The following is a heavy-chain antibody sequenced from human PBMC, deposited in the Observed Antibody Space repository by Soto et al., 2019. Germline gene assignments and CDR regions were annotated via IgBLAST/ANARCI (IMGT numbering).Heavy chain of an antibody. Sequence: QLQLQESGPGLVKPSETLSLTCTVSGDSISTRSNYWAWIRQPPGKGLEWFGSIYYTGGTYYNPSLTSRVSLFLDTSKNQISRNLNSVTAANTAVYYCAGEGHPSRAHNPPEYFQHWGQGTPLTFSS. CDR2: IYYTGGT. J-gene: IGHJ1*01. CDR1: GDSISTRSNY. V-gene: IGHV4-39*02. CDR3: AGEGHPSRAHNPPEYFQH.